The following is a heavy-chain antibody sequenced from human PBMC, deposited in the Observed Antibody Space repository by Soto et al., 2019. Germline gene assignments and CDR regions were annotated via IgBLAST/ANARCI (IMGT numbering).Heavy chain of an antibody. CDR1: GYTFANYG. CDR3: ARDCSGDPCWYAFDI. J-gene: IGHJ3*02. Sequence: GASVKVSCKASGYTFANYGISWVRQAPGQGLEWMGWISANSGDTNYAQKVQGRVTMTTDTSTRTAYMELRSLRSDDTAVYYCARDCSGDPCWYAFDIWGQGTLVTVSS. V-gene: IGHV1-18*04. CDR2: ISANSGDT. D-gene: IGHD2-15*01.